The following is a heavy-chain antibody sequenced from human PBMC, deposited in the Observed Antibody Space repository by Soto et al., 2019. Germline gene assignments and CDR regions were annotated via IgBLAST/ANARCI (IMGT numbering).Heavy chain of an antibody. CDR3: ACIFSGGYGYGFYYYGMDV. D-gene: IGHD5-18*01. CDR2: ISFDGRNT. CDR1: GFTFNNYG. V-gene: IGHV3-30*03. Sequence: GGSLRLSCAASGFTFNNYGMHWVRQAPGKGLEWVVVISFDGRNTDYADSVKGRFTISRDNSKNTLYLQMTSLRPEDTAVYYCACIFSGGYGYGFYYYGMDVWGQGTTGTVSS. J-gene: IGHJ6*02.